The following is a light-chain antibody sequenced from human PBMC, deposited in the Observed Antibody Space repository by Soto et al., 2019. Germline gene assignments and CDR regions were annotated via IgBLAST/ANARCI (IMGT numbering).Light chain of an antibody. Sequence: QSALTQAASVSGSPGQSITISCTGTSSDVGSYNLVSWYQQHPGKAPKLMIYEVSKRPSGVSNRFSGSKSGNTASLTISGLQAEDDADYYCCSYAGSSTPLIFGTGTKVTVL. CDR2: EVS. J-gene: IGLJ1*01. CDR1: SSDVGSYNL. CDR3: CSYAGSSTPLI. V-gene: IGLV2-23*02.